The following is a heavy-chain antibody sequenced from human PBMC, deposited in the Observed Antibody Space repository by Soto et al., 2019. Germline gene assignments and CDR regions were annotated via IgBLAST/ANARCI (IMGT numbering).Heavy chain of an antibody. D-gene: IGHD6-13*01. CDR2: IVVGSGNT. Sequence: ASVKVSCKASGFTFTSSAVQWVRQARGQRLEWIGWIVVGSGNTNYAQKFQERVIITRDMSTSTAYMELSSLRSEDTAVYYCAADPYSRYYYYYYGMDVWGQGTTVTVSS. V-gene: IGHV1-58*01. CDR3: AADPYSRYYYYYYGMDV. CDR1: GFTFTSSA. J-gene: IGHJ6*02.